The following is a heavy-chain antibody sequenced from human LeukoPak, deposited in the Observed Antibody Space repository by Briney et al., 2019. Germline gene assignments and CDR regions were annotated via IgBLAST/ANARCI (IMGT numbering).Heavy chain of an antibody. J-gene: IGHJ6*02. V-gene: IGHV4-59*01. Sequence: SETLSLTCTVSGGSISSYYWSWIRQPPGKGLEWIGYIYYSGSTNYNPSLKSRVTISVDTSKNQFSLKLSSVTAADTAVYYCARKVRYYGMDAWGQGTTVTVSS. CDR3: ARKVRYYGMDA. CDR2: IYYSGST. CDR1: GGSISSYY.